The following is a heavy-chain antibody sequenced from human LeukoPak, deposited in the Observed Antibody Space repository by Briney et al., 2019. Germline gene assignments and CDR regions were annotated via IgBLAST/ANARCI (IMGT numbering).Heavy chain of an antibody. D-gene: IGHD3-3*01. CDR1: GSSTSSSNYY. J-gene: IGHJ4*02. CDR2: IHYSGNT. CDR3: ARLGAGPTYYDFWSGYSSFYFDY. Sequence: SETLSLTCAVSGSSTSSSNYYWGWIRQPPGTGLDWIGGIHYSGNTYYNPSLKSRVTISVDTSKNQFSLKLSSVTAADTAVYYCARLGAGPTYYDFWSGYSSFYFDYWGQGALVTVSS. V-gene: IGHV4-39*01.